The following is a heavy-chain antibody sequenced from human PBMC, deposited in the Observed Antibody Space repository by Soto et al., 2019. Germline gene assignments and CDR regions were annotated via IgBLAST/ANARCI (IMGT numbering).Heavy chain of an antibody. CDR1: GDSLTSYY. Sequence: QVQLQESGPGLVKPSETLSLTCSVSGDSLTSYYWTWVRQPPGKGLEWIGYIYYTGKTNYNSSLKSRVTLSMDLYKNQFSLELRSLTAADTAVYYCARIILTGYYGLEPWGQGTLVIVSA. CDR3: ARIILTGYYGLEP. CDR2: IYYTGKT. D-gene: IGHD3-9*01. V-gene: IGHV4-59*01. J-gene: IGHJ5*02.